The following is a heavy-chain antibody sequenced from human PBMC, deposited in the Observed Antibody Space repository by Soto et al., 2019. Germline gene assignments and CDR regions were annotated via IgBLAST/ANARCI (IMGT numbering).Heavy chain of an antibody. CDR2: VAGSGGST. Sequence: GGSLRLSCAASGLTFRNYAMPWVRQAPGKGLEWVSAVAGSGGSTYYADSVRGRFTISRDNSKPTLYLQMNSLRADDTAVYYCAKGSTEDSYYYMDVWGKGTTVTVSS. J-gene: IGHJ6*03. CDR3: AKGSTEDSYYYMDV. V-gene: IGHV3-23*01. CDR1: GLTFRNYA.